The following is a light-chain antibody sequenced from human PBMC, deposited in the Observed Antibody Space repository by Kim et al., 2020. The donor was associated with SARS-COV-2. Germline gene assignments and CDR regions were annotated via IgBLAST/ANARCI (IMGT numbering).Light chain of an antibody. CDR1: SSDIGGYNF. J-gene: IGLJ2*01. V-gene: IGLV2-8*01. CDR3: SSYAGRQNLV. CDR2: EVN. Sequence: GPSVTITCTRTSSDIGGYNFVAWYQQHPGKAPKVMIYEVNKRPSGVPDRFSGSKSGNTASLTVSGLQAEDEADYYCSSYAGRQNLVFGGGTQLTVL.